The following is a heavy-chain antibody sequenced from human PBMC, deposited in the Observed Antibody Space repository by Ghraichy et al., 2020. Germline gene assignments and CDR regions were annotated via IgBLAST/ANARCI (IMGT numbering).Heavy chain of an antibody. CDR1: GFTYSSYA. D-gene: IGHD6-6*01. CDR3: AKGIATRPLYYYAMDV. CDR2: VGGNGVTT. J-gene: IGHJ6*02. V-gene: IGHV3-23*01. Sequence: GGSLRLSCAASGFTYSSYAVSWVRQAPGKGLEWVSVVGGNGVTTYYADSLRGRFSTSRDNSKNTLYLQMNSLRAEDTAVYYCAKGIATRPLYYYAMDVWGQGTTVTVSS.